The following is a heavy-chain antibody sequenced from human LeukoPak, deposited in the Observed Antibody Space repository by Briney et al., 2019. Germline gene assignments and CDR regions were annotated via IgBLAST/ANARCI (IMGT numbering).Heavy chain of an antibody. CDR1: GFTFSSYS. CDR2: ISSSSSYI. D-gene: IGHD5-12*01. V-gene: IGHV3-21*01. Sequence: GGSLRLSCAASGFTFSSYSMNWVRQAPGKGLEWVSSISSSSSYIYYADSVKGRFTISRDNAKNSLYLQMNSLRAEDTAVYYCARVGGYDPYYYYGMDVWGKGTTVTVSS. CDR3: ARVGGYDPYYYYGMDV. J-gene: IGHJ6*04.